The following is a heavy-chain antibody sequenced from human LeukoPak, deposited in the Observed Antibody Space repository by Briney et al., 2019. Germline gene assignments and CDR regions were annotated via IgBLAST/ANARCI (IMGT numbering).Heavy chain of an antibody. J-gene: IGHJ4*02. CDR1: GDSISTSSYI. CDR3: AGHGWTGTYNFDY. D-gene: IGHD1-1*01. Sequence: SETLSLTCSVSGDSISTSSYIWGWIRQPPGKGLEWIGSILYSGTTYYKPSLKSRVTISVDTSKNQFSLELTSVTAADTAVYYGAGHGWTGTYNFDYWGKGSRATVSS. CDR2: ILYSGTT. V-gene: IGHV4-39*01.